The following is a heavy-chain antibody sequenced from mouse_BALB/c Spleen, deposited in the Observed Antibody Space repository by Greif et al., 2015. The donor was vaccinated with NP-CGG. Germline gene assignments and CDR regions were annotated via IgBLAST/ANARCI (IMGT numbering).Heavy chain of an antibody. J-gene: IGHJ3*01. CDR2: ISSGGSYT. V-gene: IGHV5-9-3*01. CDR3: ARHETTTWFAY. CDR1: GFTFSSYA. Sequence: EVKLVESGGGLVKPGGSLKLSCAASGFTFSSYAMSWVRQTPEKRLEWVATISSGGSYTYYPDSVKGRFTISRDNAKNTLYLQMSSLRSEDTAMYYCARHETTTWFAYWGQGTLVTASA. D-gene: IGHD2-12*01.